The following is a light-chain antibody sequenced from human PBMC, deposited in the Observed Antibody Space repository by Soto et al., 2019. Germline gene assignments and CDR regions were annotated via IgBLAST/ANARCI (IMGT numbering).Light chain of an antibody. CDR1: QSPNNW. CDR2: DVS. CDR3: QQYYRYPVT. J-gene: IGKJ2*01. V-gene: IGKV1-5*01. Sequence: DIQMTQSPSTLSASVGERVTITCRASQSPNNWMAWYQQKSGKAPKLLIYDVSTLASGVPSRFSGSVSGTECALTISSLQPDDSATYYCQQYYRYPVTFGQGTKVDIK.